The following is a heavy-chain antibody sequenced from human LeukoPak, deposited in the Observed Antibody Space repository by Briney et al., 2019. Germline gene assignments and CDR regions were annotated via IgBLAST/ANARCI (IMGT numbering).Heavy chain of an antibody. V-gene: IGHV3-66*01. CDR3: AREGADLLGGTAPREYYYYGMDV. CDR1: GFTVSSNY. CDR2: IYSGGST. D-gene: IGHD1/OR15-1a*01. Sequence: GGSLRLSCAAAGFTVSSNYMSWVRQAPGKGLEWVSVIYSGGSTYYADSVKGRFTISRDNSKNTLYLQMNSLRAEDTAVYYCAREGADLLGGTAPREYYYYGMDVWGQGTTATVSS. J-gene: IGHJ6*02.